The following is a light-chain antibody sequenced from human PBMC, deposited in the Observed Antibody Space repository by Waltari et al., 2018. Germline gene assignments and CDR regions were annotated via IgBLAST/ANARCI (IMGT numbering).Light chain of an antibody. J-gene: IGLJ2*01. V-gene: IGLV2-14*03. Sequence: QSALTQPASVSGSPGQSITISCTGASSQVGGYHYVSCYQQHPGKAPKLIIYDVSNRPSGVSNRFSGSKSGNTASLTISGLQAEDEADYYCSSYISSSTLELFGGGTSLTVL. CDR1: SSQVGGYHY. CDR2: DVS. CDR3: SSYISSSTLEL.